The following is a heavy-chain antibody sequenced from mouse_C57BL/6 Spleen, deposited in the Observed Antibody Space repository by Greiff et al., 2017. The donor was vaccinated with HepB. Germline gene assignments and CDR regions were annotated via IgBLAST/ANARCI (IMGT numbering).Heavy chain of an antibody. CDR2: FHPYNDDT. V-gene: IGHV1-47*01. Sequence: VQLQQSGAELVKPGASVKMSCKASGYTFTTYPIEWMKQNHGKSLEWIGNFHPYNDDTKYNEKLKGKATLTVEKSSSTVYLELSRLTSDYSAVYYCARGDYDGRGYFDYWGQGTTLTVSS. CDR3: ARGDYDGRGYFDY. J-gene: IGHJ2*01. CDR1: GYTFTTYP. D-gene: IGHD2-4*01.